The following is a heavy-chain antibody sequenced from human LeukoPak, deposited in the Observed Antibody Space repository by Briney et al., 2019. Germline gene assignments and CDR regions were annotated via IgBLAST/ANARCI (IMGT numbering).Heavy chain of an antibody. CDR1: GYTFTGYY. CDR2: INPNSGGT. CDR3: ATASTTGTIPFDY. Sequence: GASVKVSCKASGYTFTGYYMHWVRQAPGQGLEWMGWINPNSGGTNYAQKFQGWVTMTRDTSISTAYMELSRLRSDDTAVYYCATASTTGTIPFDYWGQGTLVTVSS. V-gene: IGHV1-2*04. D-gene: IGHD1-1*01. J-gene: IGHJ4*02.